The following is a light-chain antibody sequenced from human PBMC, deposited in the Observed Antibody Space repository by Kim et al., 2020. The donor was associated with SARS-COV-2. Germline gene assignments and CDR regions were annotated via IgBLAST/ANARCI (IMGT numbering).Light chain of an antibody. CDR3: AAWDSSLSGVV. Sequence: QSVLTQPPSVSAAPGQKVTISCSGSSSNIGSNHVQWYQQFPGAAPKLLLYDNDERPSGIPDRFSGSKSGTSVTLGITGLQTGDEAHYYCAAWDSSLSGVVVGGGTQLTVL. CDR1: SSNIGSNH. CDR2: DND. J-gene: IGLJ2*01. V-gene: IGLV1-51*01.